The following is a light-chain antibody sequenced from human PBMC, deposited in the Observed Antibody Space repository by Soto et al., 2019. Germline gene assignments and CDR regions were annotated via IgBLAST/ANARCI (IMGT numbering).Light chain of an antibody. CDR1: SSDVGAYDF. Sequence: QSVLNSAASGSSAHGRWSSISCTGTSSDVGAYDFVSWYQQHPDKAPKLMIYEVSNRPSGVSNRFSGSKSVNTATLTISGLQAEDEADYYCSSYTSSSTRVFGTGTKVTVL. J-gene: IGLJ1*01. CDR2: EVS. V-gene: IGLV2-14*03. CDR3: SSYTSSSTRV.